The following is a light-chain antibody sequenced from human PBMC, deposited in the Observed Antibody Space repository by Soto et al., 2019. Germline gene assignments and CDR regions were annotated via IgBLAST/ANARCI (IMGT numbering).Light chain of an antibody. Sequence: EIVLTQSPGTLSLSPADRATLSCRASETVTGKYLAWYQQKPGQAPRLLIYDAYNRATGIPPRFSGSGSGTDFTLTISSLEPEDSAVYYCQQRHMWPITFGQGTRLEIK. CDR2: DAY. V-gene: IGKV3-11*01. CDR1: ETVTGKY. J-gene: IGKJ5*01. CDR3: QQRHMWPIT.